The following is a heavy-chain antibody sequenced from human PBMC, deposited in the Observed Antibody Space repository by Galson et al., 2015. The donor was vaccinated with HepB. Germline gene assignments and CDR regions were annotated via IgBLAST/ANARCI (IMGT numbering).Heavy chain of an antibody. CDR2: ISSSSSYI. Sequence: SLRLSCAASGFTFSSYSMNWVRQAPGKGLEWVSSISSSSSYIYYADSVKGRFTISRDNAKNSLYLQMNSLRAEDTAVYYCARVRRSGTAQRAHYYYYMDVWGKGTTVTVSS. CDR3: ARVRRSGTAQRAHYYYYMDV. CDR1: GFTFSSYS. V-gene: IGHV3-21*01. D-gene: IGHD3-10*01. J-gene: IGHJ6*03.